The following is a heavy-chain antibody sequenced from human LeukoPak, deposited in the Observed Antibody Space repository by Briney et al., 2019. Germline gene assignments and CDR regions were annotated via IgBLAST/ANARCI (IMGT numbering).Heavy chain of an antibody. V-gene: IGHV3-21*01. CDR3: ARDVSWFGELTAIDL. CDR2: ISRDGYYM. CDR1: GFTFSSYA. D-gene: IGHD3-10*01. J-gene: IGHJ4*02. Sequence: GGSLRLSCAASGFTFSSYATNWVRQAPGKGLEWVSCISRDGYYMYYADSVRGRFTISRDSAKNSVYLQIHSLRAEDTAVFYCARDVSWFGELTAIDLWGQGTLVTVSS.